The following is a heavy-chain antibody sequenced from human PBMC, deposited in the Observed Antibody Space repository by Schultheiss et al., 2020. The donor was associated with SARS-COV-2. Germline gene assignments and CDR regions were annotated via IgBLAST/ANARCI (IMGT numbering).Heavy chain of an antibody. J-gene: IGHJ4*02. CDR2: ISSSGSTI. Sequence: GGSLRLSCAASGFTFSSYEMNWVRQAPGKGLEWVSYISSSGSTIYYADSVKGRFTISRDNAKNSLYLQMNSLRAEDTAVYYCAREAYDFWSGYYIKYFDYWGQGTLVTVSS. CDR3: AREAYDFWSGYYIKYFDY. V-gene: IGHV3-48*03. D-gene: IGHD3-3*01. CDR1: GFTFSSYE.